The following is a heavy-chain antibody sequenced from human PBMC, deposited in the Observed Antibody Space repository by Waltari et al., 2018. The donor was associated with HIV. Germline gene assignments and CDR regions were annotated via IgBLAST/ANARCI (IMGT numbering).Heavy chain of an antibody. D-gene: IGHD1-7*01. Sequence: QVQLQQWGAGLLKPSETLSLTCAIYGGSFDEYYWAWIRQTPEKGLGWLGNINSIGTTTYYPSLKGRVTVSRDTSKNQFSLDLRSVTAADTAVYYCARTYKRITLFEIIRELSLFDPWGQGTLVTVSS. CDR1: GGSFDEYY. CDR2: INSIGTT. V-gene: IGHV4-34*01. CDR3: ARTYKRITLFEIIRELSLFDP. J-gene: IGHJ5*02.